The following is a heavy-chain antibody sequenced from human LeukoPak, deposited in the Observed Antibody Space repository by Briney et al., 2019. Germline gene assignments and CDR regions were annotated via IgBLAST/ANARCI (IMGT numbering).Heavy chain of an antibody. CDR1: GGSTSSGSSY. Sequence: SETLSLTCSVSGGSTSSGSSYWSWIRQPAGKGLEWIGRIYSSGSTDYNPSLRSRVTTSVDTSKNQFSLKLNSVTAADTAVYYCARDGHSSGWTFSDYWGQGVLVTVSS. CDR2: IYSSGST. CDR3: ARDGHSSGWTFSDY. V-gene: IGHV4-61*02. J-gene: IGHJ4*02. D-gene: IGHD6-19*01.